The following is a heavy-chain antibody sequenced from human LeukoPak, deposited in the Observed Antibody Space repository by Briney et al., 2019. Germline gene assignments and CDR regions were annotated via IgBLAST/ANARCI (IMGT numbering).Heavy chain of an antibody. V-gene: IGHV3-7*01. CDR2: LKQDGSEK. CDR1: GFTFSTYW. Sequence: GGSLRLSCAASGFTFSTYWMSWVRQAPGKGMEWVANLKQDGSEKNYVDSVKGRFTISRDNAKSSLYLQMNRLIAEDTTVYYCARDSHDYGDSLRVEYWGQGTLVTVSS. J-gene: IGHJ4*02. CDR3: ARDSHDYGDSLRVEY. D-gene: IGHD4-17*01.